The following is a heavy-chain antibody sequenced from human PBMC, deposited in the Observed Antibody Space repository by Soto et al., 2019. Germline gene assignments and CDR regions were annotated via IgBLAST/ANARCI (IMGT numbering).Heavy chain of an antibody. J-gene: IGHJ4*02. V-gene: IGHV3-30*18. CDR2: ISYDGSNK. D-gene: IGHD2-15*01. Sequence: QVQLVESGGGVVQPGRSLRLSCAASGFTFSSYGMHWVRQAPGKGLEWVAVISYDGSNKYYADSVKGRFTISRDNSKNTLYPQMNSLRAEDTAVYYCAKADIVVVVAATAPDYWGQGTLVTVSS. CDR3: AKADIVVVVAATAPDY. CDR1: GFTFSSYG.